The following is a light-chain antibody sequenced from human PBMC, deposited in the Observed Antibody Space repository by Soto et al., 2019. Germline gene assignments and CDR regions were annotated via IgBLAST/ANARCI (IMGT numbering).Light chain of an antibody. CDR1: QSISNW. V-gene: IGKV1-5*01. CDR3: QQYNSYSLF. CDR2: GAS. Sequence: DIQMTQSPSTLSASVGDRVTITCRASQSISNWLAWYQQKPGKAPKLLIYGASSLESGVPSRFSGSGSGTEFTLTISSLQPDDFATYDCQQYNSYSLFFGQGTKLEIK. J-gene: IGKJ2*01.